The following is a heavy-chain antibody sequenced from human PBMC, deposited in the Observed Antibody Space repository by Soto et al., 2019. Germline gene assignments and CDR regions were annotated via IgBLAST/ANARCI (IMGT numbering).Heavy chain of an antibody. J-gene: IGHJ5*02. V-gene: IGHV2-5*02. Sequence: PTLLNPTETLTLTCTFSGFSLKTDGVAVGWIRQPPGKVLKWLGLFFCGDDKRYRPSQESRLSITRDTSKSQVILTMANMEPVDTGIYCCAYRKGAASGTGNWFDPWGQGTPVTVSS. CDR3: AYRKGAASGTGNWFDP. D-gene: IGHD1-1*01. CDR2: FFCGDDK. CDR1: GFSLKTDGVA.